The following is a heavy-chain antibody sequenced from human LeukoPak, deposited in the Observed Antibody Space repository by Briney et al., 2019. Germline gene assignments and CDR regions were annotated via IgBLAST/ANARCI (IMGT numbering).Heavy chain of an antibody. V-gene: IGHV4-34*01. J-gene: IGHJ5*02. Sequence: SETLSLTCAVYGGSFSGYYWSWIRLPPGKGLEWIGEINHSGSTNYNPSLKSRVAISVDTSKNQFSLKLSSVTAADTAVYYCARGSGWYFRWFDPWGQGTLVTVSS. CDR1: GGSFSGYY. D-gene: IGHD6-19*01. CDR2: INHSGST. CDR3: ARGSGWYFRWFDP.